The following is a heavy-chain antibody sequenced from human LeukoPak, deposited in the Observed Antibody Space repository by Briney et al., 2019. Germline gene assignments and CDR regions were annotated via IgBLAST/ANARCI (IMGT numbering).Heavy chain of an antibody. CDR2: IYPGDSDT. V-gene: IGHV5-51*01. CDR1: GYSFTSYW. CDR3: AGWLRYFDWFAFDP. J-gene: IGHJ5*02. D-gene: IGHD3-9*01. Sequence: NAGGSLKISCKGSGYSFTSYWIGWVRQLPGKGLEWMGIIYPGDSDTRYSPSFQGQVTISADKSISTAYLQWSSLKASDTAMYYCAGWLRYFDWFAFDPWGQGTLVTVSS.